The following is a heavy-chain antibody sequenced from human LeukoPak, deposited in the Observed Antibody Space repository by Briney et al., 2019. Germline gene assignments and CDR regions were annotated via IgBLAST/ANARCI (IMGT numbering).Heavy chain of an antibody. J-gene: IGHJ5*02. D-gene: IGHD6-19*01. V-gene: IGHV4-39*01. CDR3: ARHSSGWYLGWFDP. Sequence: SETLSLTCTVSGGSISSSSYYWGWIRQPPGEGLEWIGSIYYSGSTYYNPSLKSRVTISVDTSKNQFSLKLSSVTAADTAVYYCARHSSGWYLGWFDPWGQGTLVTVSS. CDR2: IYYSGST. CDR1: GGSISSSSYY.